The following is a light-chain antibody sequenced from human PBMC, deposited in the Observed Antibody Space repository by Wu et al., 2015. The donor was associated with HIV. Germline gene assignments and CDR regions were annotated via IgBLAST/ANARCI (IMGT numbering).Light chain of an antibody. CDR3: QQYESYSPWT. V-gene: IGKV1-5*03. CDR1: QSISNW. CDR2: KAS. Sequence: DIQMTQSPSSLSASVGDRVTITCRASQSISNWLAWYQQKPGKAPNLLIYKASTLRGGVASRFSGSGSGTEFTLTISSLQPDDFATYYCQQYESYSPWTFGQGTKVEIK. J-gene: IGKJ1*01.